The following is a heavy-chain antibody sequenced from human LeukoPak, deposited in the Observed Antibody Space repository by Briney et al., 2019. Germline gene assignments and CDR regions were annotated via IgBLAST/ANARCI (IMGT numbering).Heavy chain of an antibody. D-gene: IGHD2-2*01. CDR1: GGSISGYY. J-gene: IGHJ6*03. CDR2: IYYSGST. CDR3: ARLGVLLVPAAMGYYYYYYMDV. Sequence: SETLSLTCTVSGGSISGYYWSWIRQPPGKGLEWIGYIYYSGSTNYNPSLKSRVTISVDTSKNQFSLKLSSVTAADTAVYYCARLGVLLVPAAMGYYYYYYMDVWGKGTTVTVSS. V-gene: IGHV4-59*08.